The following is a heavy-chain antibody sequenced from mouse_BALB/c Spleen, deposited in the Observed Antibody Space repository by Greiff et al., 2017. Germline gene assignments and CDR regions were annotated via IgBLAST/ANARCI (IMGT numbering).Heavy chain of an antibody. Sequence: VQLQQSGTVLARPGASVKMSCKASGYSFTSYWMHWVKQRPGQGLEWIGAIYPGNSDTSYNQKFKGKAKLTAVTSASTAYMELSSLTNEDSAVYYCTRPGYYVNYFDYWGQGTTLTVSS. V-gene: IGHV1-5*01. CDR2: IYPGNSDT. CDR1: GYSFTSYW. D-gene: IGHD2-3*01. CDR3: TRPGYYVNYFDY. J-gene: IGHJ2*01.